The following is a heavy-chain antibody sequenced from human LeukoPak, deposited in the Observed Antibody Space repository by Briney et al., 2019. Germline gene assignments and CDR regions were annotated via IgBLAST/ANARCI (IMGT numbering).Heavy chain of an antibody. CDR2: IKQDGSEK. CDR3: EREGGLRSPGNY. V-gene: IGHV3-7*01. J-gene: IGHJ4*02. CDR1: GFTFSSYW. Sequence: GGSLRLSCAASGFTFSSYWMSWVRQTPGKGLEWVANIKQDGSEKYYVDSVKGRFTISRDNAKNSLYLQMNSLRAEDTAVYYCEREGGLRSPGNYWGQGTLVTVSS. D-gene: IGHD4-17*01.